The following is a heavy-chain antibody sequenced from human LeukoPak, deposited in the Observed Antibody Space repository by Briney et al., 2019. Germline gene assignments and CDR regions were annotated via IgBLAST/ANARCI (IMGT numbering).Heavy chain of an antibody. J-gene: IGHJ4*02. CDR3: ARGYSYGFDY. Sequence: PSETLSLTCTVSGGSISSYYWSWIRQPPGKGLEWIGHIYYSGSTNYNPSLKSQVTISVDTSKNQFSLKLSSVIAADTAVYYCARGYSYGFDYWGQGTLVTVSS. CDR1: GGSISSYY. V-gene: IGHV4-59*01. CDR2: IYYSGST. D-gene: IGHD5-18*01.